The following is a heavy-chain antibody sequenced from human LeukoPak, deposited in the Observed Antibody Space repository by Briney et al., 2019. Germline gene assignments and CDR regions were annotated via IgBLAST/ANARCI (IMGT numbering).Heavy chain of an antibody. Sequence: GSGGSTYYADSVKGRFTISRDNSKNTLYLQMNSLRAEDTAVYYCAKDLTFDILTGYSTFDYWGQGTLVTVSS. CDR3: AKDLTFDILTGYSTFDY. V-gene: IGHV3-23*01. J-gene: IGHJ4*02. CDR2: GSGGST. D-gene: IGHD3-9*01.